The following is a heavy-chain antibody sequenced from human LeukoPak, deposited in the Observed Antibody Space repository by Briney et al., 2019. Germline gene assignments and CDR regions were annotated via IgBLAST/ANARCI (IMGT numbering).Heavy chain of an antibody. D-gene: IGHD3/OR15-3a*01. Sequence: SETLSLTCTVSGGSISSSGYYWAWIRQSPGEGLEWIGNIYYSGITYYNPSLRSRVTISVDTSKNQFSVKLSSVTAADTAVYYCARQTGSGLFILPGGQGTLVTVSS. CDR2: IYYSGIT. J-gene: IGHJ4*02. CDR1: GGSISSSGYY. CDR3: ARQTGSGLFILP. V-gene: IGHV4-39*01.